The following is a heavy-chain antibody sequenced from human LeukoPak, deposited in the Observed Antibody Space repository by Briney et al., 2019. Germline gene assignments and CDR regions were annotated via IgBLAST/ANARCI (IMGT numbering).Heavy chain of an antibody. V-gene: IGHV4-34*01. J-gene: IGHJ4*02. CDR3: ARGGGGYYYDSSGYPPLDY. Sequence: PSETLSLTCAVYGGSFSGYYWSWIRQPPGKGLEWIGEINHSGSTNYNPSLKSRVTISVDTSKNQFSLKLSSVTAADTAVYYCARGGGGYYYDSSGYPPLDYWGQGTLVTVSS. D-gene: IGHD3-22*01. CDR2: INHSGST. CDR1: GGSFSGYY.